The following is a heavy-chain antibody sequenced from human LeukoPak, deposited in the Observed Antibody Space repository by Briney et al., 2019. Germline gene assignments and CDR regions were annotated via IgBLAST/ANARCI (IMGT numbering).Heavy chain of an antibody. CDR1: GFTFTSSA. CDR2: IVVGSGNT. V-gene: IGHV1-58*01. D-gene: IGHD4-11*01. J-gene: IGHJ6*02. Sequence: VASVKVSCKASGFTFTSSAVQWVRQARGQRLEWIGWIVVGSGNTNYAQKFQERVTITRDMSTSTAYMELSSLRSEDTAVYYCAAVTTVTTYYYGMDVWGQGTTVTVSS. CDR3: AAVTTVTTYYYGMDV.